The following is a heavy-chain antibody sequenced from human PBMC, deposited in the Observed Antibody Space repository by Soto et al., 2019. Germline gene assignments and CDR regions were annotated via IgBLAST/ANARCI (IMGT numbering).Heavy chain of an antibody. Sequence: PGESLKLSCKGSGYSVTSYWIGWVRQMPGKGLEWMGIIYPGDSDTRYSPSFQGQVTISADKSISTAYLQWSSLKASDTAMYYCARQAIYYDSSGYSAFDAFDIWGQGTMVTVS. J-gene: IGHJ3*02. CDR2: IYPGDSDT. CDR1: GYSVTSYW. V-gene: IGHV5-51*01. CDR3: ARQAIYYDSSGYSAFDAFDI. D-gene: IGHD3-22*01.